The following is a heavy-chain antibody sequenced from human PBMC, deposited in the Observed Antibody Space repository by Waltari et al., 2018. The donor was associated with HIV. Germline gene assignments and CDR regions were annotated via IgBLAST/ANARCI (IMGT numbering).Heavy chain of an antibody. CDR1: GFTFPHAW. Sequence: EVQLMESGGGLVQSGGSLRLSCAASGFTFPHAWMSWVRQTPGKGLEWVAYIKDDGSEKYYMGSVKGRFTISRDNAKNSMFLQMNSLRAEDTDVYYCARIGTFPHNYAIDFWGQGTTVTVSS. J-gene: IGHJ6*02. CDR3: ARIGTFPHNYAIDF. D-gene: IGHD1-26*01. CDR2: IKDDGSEK. V-gene: IGHV3-7*01.